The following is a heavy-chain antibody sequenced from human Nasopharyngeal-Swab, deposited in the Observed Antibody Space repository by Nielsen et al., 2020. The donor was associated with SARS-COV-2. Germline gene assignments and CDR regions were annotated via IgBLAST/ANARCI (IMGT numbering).Heavy chain of an antibody. CDR1: GFTFSSYA. J-gene: IGHJ6*03. CDR3: AKDSWDIVVVVAVPYYYYYMDV. Sequence: GESLKISCAASGFTFSSYAMHWVRQAPGKGLEWVAVISYDGSNKYYADSVKGRFTISSDNSKNTLYLQMNSLRAEDTAVYYCAKDSWDIVVVVAVPYYYYYMDVWGKGTTVTVSS. V-gene: IGHV3-30-3*01. CDR2: ISYDGSNK. D-gene: IGHD2-15*01.